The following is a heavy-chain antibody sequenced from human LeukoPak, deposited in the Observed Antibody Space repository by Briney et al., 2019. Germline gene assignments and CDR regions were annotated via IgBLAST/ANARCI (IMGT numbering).Heavy chain of an antibody. CDR2: IYYSGST. D-gene: IGHD5-18*01. Sequence: PSETLSLTCIVSGGSISSTSYYWGWIRQPPGKGLEWIGSIYYSGSTYYNPSLKSRVTISVDTSKNQFSLKLSSVTAADTAVYYCASTIMDTTMVNPLFDYWGQGTLVTVSS. J-gene: IGHJ4*02. V-gene: IGHV4-39*07. CDR1: GGSISSTSYY. CDR3: ASTIMDTTMVNPLFDY.